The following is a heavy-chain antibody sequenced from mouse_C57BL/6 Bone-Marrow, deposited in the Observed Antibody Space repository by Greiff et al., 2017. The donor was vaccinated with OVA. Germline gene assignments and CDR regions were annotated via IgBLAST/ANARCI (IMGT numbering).Heavy chain of an antibody. V-gene: IGHV14-4*01. CDR1: GFNIKDDY. CDR2: IDPENGDT. CDR3: TTDYYGSSNRYFDY. D-gene: IGHD1-1*01. J-gene: IGHJ2*01. Sequence: EVQLQESGAELVRPGASVKLSCTASGFNIKDDYMHWVKQRPEQGLEWIGWIDPENGDTEYASKFQGKATITADTSSNTAYLQLSSLTSEDTAVYYCTTDYYGSSNRYFDYWGQGTTLTVSS.